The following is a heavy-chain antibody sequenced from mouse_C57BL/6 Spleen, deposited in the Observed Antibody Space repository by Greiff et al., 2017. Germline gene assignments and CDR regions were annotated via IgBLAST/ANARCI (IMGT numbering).Heavy chain of an antibody. CDR2: IDPANGNT. J-gene: IGHJ2*01. CDR1: GFNIKNTY. V-gene: IGHV14-3*01. CDR3: ASPYSNYGDFDY. D-gene: IGHD2-5*01. Sequence: EVQVVESVAELVRPGASVKLSCTASGFNIKNTYMHWVKQRPEPGLEWLGRIDPANGNTQYAPKFQGKATITAYTSSNTAYLQLSSLTSEDTAIYYCASPYSNYGDFDYWGQGTTLTVSS.